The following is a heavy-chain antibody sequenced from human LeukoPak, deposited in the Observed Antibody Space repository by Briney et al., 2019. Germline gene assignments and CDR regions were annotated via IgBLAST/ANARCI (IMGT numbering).Heavy chain of an antibody. V-gene: IGHV1-18*01. CDR2: ISAYNGNT. CDR1: GYTFTSYG. CDR3: ARGRRVRQQLVNYYYYGMDV. D-gene: IGHD6-13*01. Sequence: ASVKVSCKASGYTFTSYGISWVRQAPGQGLEWMGWISAYNGNTNYVQKLQGRVTMTTDTSTSTAYMELRSLRSDDTAVYYCARGRRVRQQLVNYYYYGMDVWGQGTTVTVSS. J-gene: IGHJ6*02.